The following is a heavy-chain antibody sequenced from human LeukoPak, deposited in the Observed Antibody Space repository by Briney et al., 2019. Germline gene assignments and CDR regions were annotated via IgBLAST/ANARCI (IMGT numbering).Heavy chain of an antibody. V-gene: IGHV3-21*01. Sequence: GGSLRLSYAASGFTFSSSWMTWVRQAPGKGLEWVSSISRSSSYIYYADSVKGRYTISRDDAKNSLYLQMNSLRAEDTAVYYCARASPLHYYDSSGYPGPHDAFDIWGQGTMVTVSS. CDR3: ARASPLHYYDSSGYPGPHDAFDI. CDR2: ISRSSSYI. CDR1: GFTFSSSW. J-gene: IGHJ3*02. D-gene: IGHD3-22*01.